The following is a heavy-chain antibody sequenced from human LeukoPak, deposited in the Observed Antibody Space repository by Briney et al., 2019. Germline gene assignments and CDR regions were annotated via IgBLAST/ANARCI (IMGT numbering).Heavy chain of an antibody. CDR1: GGSFSGYY. J-gene: IGHJ5*02. Sequence: PSETLSLTCAVYGGSFSGYYWSWIRQPPGKGLEWIGEINHSGSTNYNPSLKSRVTISVDTSKNQFSLKLSSVTAADTAVYYCARGRLRYFDWLENWFDPWGQGTLVTVSS. CDR3: ARGRLRYFDWLENWFDP. V-gene: IGHV4-34*01. D-gene: IGHD3-9*01. CDR2: INHSGST.